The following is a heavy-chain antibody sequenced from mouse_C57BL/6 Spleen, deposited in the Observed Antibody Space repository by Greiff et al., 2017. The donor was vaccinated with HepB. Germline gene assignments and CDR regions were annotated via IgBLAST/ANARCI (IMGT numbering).Heavy chain of an antibody. J-gene: IGHJ4*01. Sequence: VQLQQPGAELVKPGASVNLSCKASGYTFTSYWMQWVKQRPGQGLEWIGEIDPSDSYTNYNQKFKGKATLTVDTSSSTAYMQLSSLTSEDSAVYYCARAAMDYWGQGTSVTVSS. CDR3: ARAAMDY. V-gene: IGHV1-50*01. CDR2: IDPSDSYT. CDR1: GYTFTSYW.